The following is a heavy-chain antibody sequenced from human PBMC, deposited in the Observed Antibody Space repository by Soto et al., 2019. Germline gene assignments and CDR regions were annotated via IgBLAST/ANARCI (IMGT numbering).Heavy chain of an antibody. Sequence: GGFLRLSCAASGFTFSDYYMSWIRQSPGNGLEWVSYISSSGSTIYYADSVKGRFTISRDNSKNTMYLQMNSLRAEDTAVYYCAKDALYDSSGYYYGVYYWGQGTLVTVSS. CDR2: ISSSGSTI. J-gene: IGHJ4*02. D-gene: IGHD3-22*01. V-gene: IGHV3-11*01. CDR1: GFTFSDYY. CDR3: AKDALYDSSGYYYGVYY.